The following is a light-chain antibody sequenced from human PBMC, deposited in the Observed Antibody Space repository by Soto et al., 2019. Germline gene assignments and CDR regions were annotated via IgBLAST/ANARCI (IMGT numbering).Light chain of an antibody. J-gene: IGKJ5*01. Sequence: VITQSPATVSVSPLERVTLSFMSSQSVGDNLAWFQQKPGQGPRLLIYGASTRATGIPVRSSGSGSETDFTLTISSLRSEDSAVYLCQQYNNWPITFGQGTRLEI. CDR2: GAS. CDR1: QSVGDN. CDR3: QQYNNWPIT. V-gene: IGKV3-15*01.